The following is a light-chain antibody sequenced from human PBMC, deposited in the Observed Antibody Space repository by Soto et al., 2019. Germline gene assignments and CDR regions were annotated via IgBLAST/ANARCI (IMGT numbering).Light chain of an antibody. CDR1: QSVSGN. CDR3: QQYNNWPRT. V-gene: IGKV3-15*01. Sequence: EIVMTQSPATLSVSPGERATLSCRASQSVSGNLAWYQQKPGQALRLLIYGASTRATGIPARFSGSGSGTEFTLTISSLQSEDLAVYYCQQYNNWPRTFGQGTKVEIK. CDR2: GAS. J-gene: IGKJ1*01.